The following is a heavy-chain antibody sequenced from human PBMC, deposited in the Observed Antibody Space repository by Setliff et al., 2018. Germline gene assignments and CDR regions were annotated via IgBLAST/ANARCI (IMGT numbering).Heavy chain of an antibody. CDR1: GGSISRSSYY. D-gene: IGHD5-18*01. J-gene: IGHJ6*02. CDR3: ARDRTAYSYGLDV. Sequence: PSETLSLTCSVPGGSISRSSYYWTWIRQPPGKGLEWIASIYHDGNTNFNPSLKTRVNMSVDTSKNQIALNLKSVTAADTAVYYCARDRTAYSYGLDVWGQGTTVTVSS. V-gene: IGHV4-39*06. CDR2: IYHDGNT.